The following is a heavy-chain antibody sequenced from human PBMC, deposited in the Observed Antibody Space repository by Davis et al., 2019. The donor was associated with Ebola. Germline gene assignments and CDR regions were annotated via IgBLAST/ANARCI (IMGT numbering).Heavy chain of an antibody. J-gene: IGHJ5*02. CDR2: IYYSGST. CDR1: GGSISSYY. CDR3: ARHPYCSSTSCPGRGFDP. Sequence: SETLSLTCTVSGGSISSYYWSWIRQPPGKGLEWIGYIYYSGSTNYNPSLKSRVTISVDTSKNQFSLKLSSVTAADTAVYYCARHPYCSSTSCPGRGFDPWGQGTLVTVSS. V-gene: IGHV4-59*08. D-gene: IGHD2-2*01.